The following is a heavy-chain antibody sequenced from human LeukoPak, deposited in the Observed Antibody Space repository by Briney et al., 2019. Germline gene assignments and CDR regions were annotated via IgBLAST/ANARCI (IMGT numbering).Heavy chain of an antibody. J-gene: IGHJ4*02. D-gene: IGHD5-24*01. CDR3: ARETVGYIGHLDY. CDR2: ISYDGSNK. V-gene: IGHV3-30-3*01. Sequence: GGSLRLSCAASGFTFSSYAMHWVRQAPGKGLEWVAVISYDGSNKYYADSVKGRFTISRDNSKNTLYLQMNSLRAEDTAVYYCARETVGYIGHLDYWGQGTLVTVSS. CDR1: GFTFSSYA.